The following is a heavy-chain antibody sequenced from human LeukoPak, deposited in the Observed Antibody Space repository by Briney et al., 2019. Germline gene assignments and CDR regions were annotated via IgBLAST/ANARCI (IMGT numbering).Heavy chain of an antibody. V-gene: IGHV3-23*01. J-gene: IGHJ4*02. D-gene: IGHD3-3*01. CDR2: ISGSGGST. CDR3: AKRPYYDFWSGYLY. CDR1: GFTFSSYA. Sequence: GGSLRLSCAASGFTFSSYAMSWVRQAPGKGLEWVSAISGSGGSTYYADSAKGRFTISRDNSKNTLYLQMNSLRAEDTAVYYCAKRPYYDFWSGYLYWGQGTLVTVSS.